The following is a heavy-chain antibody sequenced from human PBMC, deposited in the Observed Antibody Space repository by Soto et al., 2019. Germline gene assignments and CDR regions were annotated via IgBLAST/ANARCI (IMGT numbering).Heavy chain of an antibody. Sequence: QVQLQESGPGLVKPSETLSLTCTVSGGSISSYYWSWIRQPPGKGLEWIGYIYYSGSTNYNPSLKSRVTISVDTSKYQFSLKLSSVTAADTAVYYCARDLTTVTPGWFDPWGQGTLVTVSS. CDR3: ARDLTTVTPGWFDP. CDR2: IYYSGST. D-gene: IGHD4-17*01. V-gene: IGHV4-59*01. J-gene: IGHJ5*02. CDR1: GGSISSYY.